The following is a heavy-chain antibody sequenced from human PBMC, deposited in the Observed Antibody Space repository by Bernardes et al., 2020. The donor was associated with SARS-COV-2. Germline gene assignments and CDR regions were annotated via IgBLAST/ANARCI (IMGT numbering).Heavy chain of an antibody. CDR1: GFTFSSYD. Sequence: GGSLRLSCAASGFTFSSYDMHWVRQAPGKGLEWVSAIGTAGDTYYPGSVKGRFTISRENAKNSLYLQMNSLRAGDTAVYYCAARLRTTVTTGDAFDIWGQGTMVTVSS. V-gene: IGHV3-13*01. J-gene: IGHJ3*02. D-gene: IGHD4-17*01. CDR2: IGTAGDT. CDR3: AARLRTTVTTGDAFDI.